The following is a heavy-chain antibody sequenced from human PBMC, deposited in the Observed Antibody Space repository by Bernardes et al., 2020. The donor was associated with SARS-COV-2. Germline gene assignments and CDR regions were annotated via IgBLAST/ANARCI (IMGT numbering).Heavy chain of an antibody. CDR1: GDSISSGSYY. CDR3: TRVIAQANDY. V-gene: IGHV4-31*03. D-gene: IGHD2-15*01. J-gene: IGHJ4*02. Sequence: SETLSLTCTVSGDSISSGSYYWSWIRQHPGKGLEWIGNIHYSGITYYNPSLKSRVIISVDTSKNQFSLRLTAVTAADTAVYYCTRVIAQANDYWGQGTLVTVSS. CDR2: IHYSGIT.